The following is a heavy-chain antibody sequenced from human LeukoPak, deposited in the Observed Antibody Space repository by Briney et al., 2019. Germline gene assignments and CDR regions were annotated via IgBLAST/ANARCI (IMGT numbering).Heavy chain of an antibody. CDR3: ARGRGGVADCTNGVCPYYYYYMDV. J-gene: IGHJ6*03. Sequence: ASVKVSCKASGYTFTSYGISWVRQAPGQGLEWMGWISAYNGNTNYAQKLQGRVTMTTDTSTSTAYMELRSLRSDDTAVYYCARGRGGVADCTNGVCPYYYYYMDVWGKGTTVTVFS. D-gene: IGHD2-8*01. V-gene: IGHV1-18*01. CDR2: ISAYNGNT. CDR1: GYTFTSYG.